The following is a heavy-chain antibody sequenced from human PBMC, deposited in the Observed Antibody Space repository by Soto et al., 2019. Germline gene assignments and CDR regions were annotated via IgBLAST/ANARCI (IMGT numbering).Heavy chain of an antibody. D-gene: IGHD5-18*01. Sequence: GASVKVSCKASGYTFTSYGISWVRQAPGQGLEWMGWISAYNGNTNYAQKLQGRVTMTTDTSTSTAYMELRSLRSDDTAVYYCARDGYSYGSYYYGMDVWGQGTTVTVSS. CDR1: GYTFTSYG. V-gene: IGHV1-18*01. J-gene: IGHJ6*02. CDR2: ISAYNGNT. CDR3: ARDGYSYGSYYYGMDV.